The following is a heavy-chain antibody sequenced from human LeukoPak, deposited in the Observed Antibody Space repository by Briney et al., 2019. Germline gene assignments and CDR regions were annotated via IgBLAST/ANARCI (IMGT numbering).Heavy chain of an antibody. D-gene: IGHD3-10*01. CDR2: ISTNNGDT. V-gene: IGHV1-18*01. J-gene: IGHJ5*02. Sequence: ASVKVSCTASGYTFSSYGIIWVRQAPGQGLEWMGWISTNNGDTKYAQKLQGRVTLTTDTSTSTVYMDLRSLTSDDTAVYYCAREGSYYNWFDPWGQGTLVTVSS. CDR3: AREGSYYNWFDP. CDR1: GYTFSSYG.